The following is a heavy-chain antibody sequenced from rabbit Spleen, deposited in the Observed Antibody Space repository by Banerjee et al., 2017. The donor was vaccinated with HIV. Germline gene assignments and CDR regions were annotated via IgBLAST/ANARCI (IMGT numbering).Heavy chain of an antibody. CDR1: GFSFSSSYW. Sequence: QEQLEESGGDLVKPEGSLTLTCTASGFSFSSSYWICWVRQAPGKGLEWIACIDSGSSGFTYFASWAKGRFTISKTSSTTVTLQMTSPIVADTATYFCARSSIAKWWHFDLWGQGTLVTVS. CDR3: ARSSIAKWWHFDL. V-gene: IGHV1S45*01. D-gene: IGHD2-1*01. J-gene: IGHJ4*01. CDR2: IDSGSSGFT.